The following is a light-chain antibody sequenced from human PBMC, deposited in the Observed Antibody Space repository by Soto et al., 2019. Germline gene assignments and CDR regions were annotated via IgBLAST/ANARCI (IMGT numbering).Light chain of an antibody. J-gene: IGKJ5*01. CDR2: GAS. V-gene: IGKV3-20*01. CDR3: QQYGSSIT. CDR1: QSVSSN. Sequence: EIVRTHSRATPSVSVGEGTSLSFRASQSVSSNLAWYQQKPGQAPRLLTYGASSRATGIPDRFSGGGSGTDFTLTVTRLEPEDFAVYYCQQYGSSITFGQGTRLEIK.